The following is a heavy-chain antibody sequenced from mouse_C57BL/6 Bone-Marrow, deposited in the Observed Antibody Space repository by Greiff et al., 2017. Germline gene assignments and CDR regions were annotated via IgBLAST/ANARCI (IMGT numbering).Heavy chain of an antibody. CDR1: GYTFTSYW. J-gene: IGHJ1*03. Sequence: QVQLQQPGAELVKPGASVKVSCKASGYTFTSYWMHWVKQRPGQGLEWIGRIHPSDSDTNYNQKFKGKATLTVDKSSSTAYMQLSSLTSEDSAVYDCAIIYGSSRGWYVDVWGTGTTVTVSS. D-gene: IGHD1-1*01. V-gene: IGHV1-74*01. CDR3: AIIYGSSRGWYVDV. CDR2: IHPSDSDT.